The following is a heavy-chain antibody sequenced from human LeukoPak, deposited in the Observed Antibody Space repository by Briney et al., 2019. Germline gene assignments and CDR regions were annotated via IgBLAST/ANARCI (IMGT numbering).Heavy chain of an antibody. J-gene: IGHJ4*02. CDR1: GYSFTSYW. D-gene: IGHD6-19*01. CDR3: ARLHHPSSSGWNWGDY. V-gene: IGHV5-51*01. Sequence: GESLKISCKGSGYSFTSYWIGWVRQMPGKGLEWMGIIYPGDSDTRYSPSFQGQVTISADKSISTAYLQWSSLKASDTAMYYCARLHHPSSSGWNWGDYWGQGTLVTVSS. CDR2: IYPGDSDT.